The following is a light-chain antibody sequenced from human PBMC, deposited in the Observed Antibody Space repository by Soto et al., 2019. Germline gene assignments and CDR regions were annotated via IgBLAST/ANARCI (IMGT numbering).Light chain of an antibody. Sequence: QSALTQPRSVSGSPGQSVTISCTGTSSDVGGYNYVSWYQQHPGKAPKLMIYDVSKRPSGVPDRFSGSKSGNTASLTISGLQAEDEADYYCCSYAGIYTWVFGGGTKLTV. CDR3: CSYAGIYTWV. CDR1: SSDVGGYNY. J-gene: IGLJ2*01. CDR2: DVS. V-gene: IGLV2-11*01.